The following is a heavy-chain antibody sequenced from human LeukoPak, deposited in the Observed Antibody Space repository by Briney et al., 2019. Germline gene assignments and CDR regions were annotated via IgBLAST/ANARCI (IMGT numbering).Heavy chain of an antibody. D-gene: IGHD6-6*01. V-gene: IGHV5-51*01. CDR3: ARTNMPAREGTYFDY. CDR1: GYSFTTYW. Sequence: GESLKISCKGSGYSFTTYWISWVRQMPGKGLEWMGLIYPGNSDTRYSPSFQGQVTFSADKSISTAYLQWSSLKASDTAIYYCARTNMPAREGTYFDYWGQGTLVTVSS. CDR2: IYPGNSDT. J-gene: IGHJ4*02.